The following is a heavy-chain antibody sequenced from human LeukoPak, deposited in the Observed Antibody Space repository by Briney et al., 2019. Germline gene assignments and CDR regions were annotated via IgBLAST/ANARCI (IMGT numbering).Heavy chain of an antibody. D-gene: IGHD2-15*01. J-gene: IGHJ4*02. Sequence: GGSLRLSCAASGFTFSSYGMHWVRQAPGKGLEWVAVIWYDGSNKYYADSVKGRFTISRDNSKNTLYLQMNSLRAEDTAVYYCAREGVVAAADFDYWGQGTLVTVSS. CDR1: GFTFSSYG. V-gene: IGHV3-33*01. CDR3: AREGVVAAADFDY. CDR2: IWYDGSNK.